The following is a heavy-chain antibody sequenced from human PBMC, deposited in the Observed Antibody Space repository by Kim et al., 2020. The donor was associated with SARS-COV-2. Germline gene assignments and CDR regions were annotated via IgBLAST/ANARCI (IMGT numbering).Heavy chain of an antibody. V-gene: IGHV7-4-1*02. J-gene: IGHJ4*02. CDR2: INTDTGNP. CDR1: GYTFTSYY. D-gene: IGHD3-16*02. CDR3: ARVIWGTYRYTDS. Sequence: ASVKVSCKASGYTFTSYYMHWVRQAPGQGLEWMGWINTDTGNPTYAQAFTRRFVFSVDTSVTTAYLQISSLEAEDTALYYCARVIWGTYRYTDSWGQGTLVTVSS.